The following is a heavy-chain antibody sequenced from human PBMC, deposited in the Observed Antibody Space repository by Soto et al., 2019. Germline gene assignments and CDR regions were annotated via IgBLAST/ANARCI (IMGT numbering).Heavy chain of an antibody. CDR2: IIPILGIA. J-gene: IGHJ4*02. V-gene: IGHV1-69*02. D-gene: IGHD3-9*01. CDR3: ARRNDILTGYGPPDY. Sequence: ASVKVSCKASGGTFSSYTISWVRQAPGQGLEWMGRIIPILGIANYAQKFQGRVTITADKSTSTAYMELSSLRSEDTAVYYCARRNDILTGYGPPDYWGQGTLVTGSS. CDR1: GGTFSSYT.